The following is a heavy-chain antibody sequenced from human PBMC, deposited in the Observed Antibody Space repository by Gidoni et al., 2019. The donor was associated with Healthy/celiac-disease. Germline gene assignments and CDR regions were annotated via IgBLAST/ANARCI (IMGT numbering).Heavy chain of an antibody. CDR3: AKDSPHSGYDWGTFDY. D-gene: IGHD5-12*01. CDR2: ISYDGSNK. J-gene: IGHJ4*02. Sequence: QLQLVESGGGVVQPGRSLRLSCAASGCTFGSYGMHWVRQAPGKGLEWVAVISYDGSNKYYADSVKGRFTISRDNSKTTLYLQMNSLRADDTAVYYCAKDSPHSGYDWGTFDYWGQGTLVTVSS. V-gene: IGHV3-30*18. CDR1: GCTFGSYG.